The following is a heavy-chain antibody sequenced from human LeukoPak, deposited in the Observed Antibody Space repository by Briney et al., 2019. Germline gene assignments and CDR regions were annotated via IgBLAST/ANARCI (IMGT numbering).Heavy chain of an antibody. CDR2: INPNSGGT. J-gene: IGHJ4*02. V-gene: IGHV1-2*02. Sequence: EASVKVSCKASGYTFTGYYMYWVRQAPGQGLEWMGWINPNSGGTNYAQKFQGRVTMTRDTSISTAYMELSSLRSEDTAVYYCARVRGYYYDSSGYYYPLGYWGQGTLVTVSS. D-gene: IGHD3-22*01. CDR3: ARVRGYYYDSSGYYYPLGY. CDR1: GYTFTGYY.